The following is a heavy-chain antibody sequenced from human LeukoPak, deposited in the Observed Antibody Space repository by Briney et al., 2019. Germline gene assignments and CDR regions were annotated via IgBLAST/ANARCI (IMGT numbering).Heavy chain of an antibody. J-gene: IGHJ3*02. V-gene: IGHV5-51*01. CDR3: ARPSRYYDILTGYYKVDAFDI. CDR2: IYPGDSDT. D-gene: IGHD3-9*01. CDR1: GYSFTSYW. Sequence: GESLKISCKGSGYSFTSYWIGWVRLMPGKGLEWMGIIYPGDSDTRYSPSFQGQVTISADKSISTAYLQWSSLKASDTAMYYCARPSRYYDILTGYYKVDAFDIWGQGTMVTVSS.